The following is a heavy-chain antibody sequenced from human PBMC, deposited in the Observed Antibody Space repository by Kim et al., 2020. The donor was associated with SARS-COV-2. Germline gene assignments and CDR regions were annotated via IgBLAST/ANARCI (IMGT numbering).Heavy chain of an antibody. CDR3: ATTRVAAASVPGIYFDS. V-gene: IGHV1-69*04. J-gene: IGHJ4*02. CDR1: GITFSSHA. Sequence: SVKVSCKASGITFSSHAVNWVRQAPGQGLEWMGRIIPTLDIVDYAQRFNGRVTIAADKSTTTAYLELSGLTADDTALYYCATTRVAAASVPGIYFDSWGQETLVTVSS. CDR2: IIPTLDIV. D-gene: IGHD6-19*01.